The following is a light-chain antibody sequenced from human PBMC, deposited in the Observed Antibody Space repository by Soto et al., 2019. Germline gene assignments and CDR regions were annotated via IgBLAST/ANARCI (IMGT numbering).Light chain of an antibody. CDR3: QQYILSPYT. CDR1: ESVDSN. Sequence: EIVMTQSPATLSVSPGRRATLSCRASESVDSNVAWYQQKFGQPPSLIIYKASNRATGIPARFSGRGSGTEFTLTISGLHSEDVAVYYYQQYILSPYTFGQGTKVEIK. V-gene: IGKV3D-15*01. J-gene: IGKJ2*01. CDR2: KAS.